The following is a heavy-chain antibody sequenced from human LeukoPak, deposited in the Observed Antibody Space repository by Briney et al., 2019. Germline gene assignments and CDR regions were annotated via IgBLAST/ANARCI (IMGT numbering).Heavy chain of an antibody. V-gene: IGHV3-11*01. CDR2: IGSYSSPI. D-gene: IGHD2-15*01. J-gene: IGHJ5*02. CDR1: GFIFCDYY. CDR3: ARMGDYSEFDH. Sequence: GGSLRLSCAASGFIFCDYYMSWIRQAPGKGLEWVSYIGSYSSPIYYADSVQGRFAISRENAKNLLHLEMNSLRAEDTAVYYCARMGDYSEFDHWGQGTLVTVSS.